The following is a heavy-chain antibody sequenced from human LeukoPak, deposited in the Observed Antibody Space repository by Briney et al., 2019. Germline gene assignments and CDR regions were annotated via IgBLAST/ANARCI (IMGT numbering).Heavy chain of an antibody. V-gene: IGHV4-39*01. CDR3: AGLLNGGASHWFDP. Sequence: SETLSLTCTVSGASISNTGYYWGWIRQPPGKGLEWLGNIYHSGSTYYSPSLKSRVTLSVDTSKNQFSLKLSSVTAADTAVYYCAGLLNGGASHWFDPWGQGTLVTVSS. CDR1: GASISNTGYY. J-gene: IGHJ5*02. CDR2: IYHSGST. D-gene: IGHD7-27*01.